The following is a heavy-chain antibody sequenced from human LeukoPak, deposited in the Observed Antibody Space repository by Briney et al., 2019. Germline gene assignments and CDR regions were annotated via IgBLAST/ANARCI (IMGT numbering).Heavy chain of an antibody. CDR1: AGSISTYY. D-gene: IGHD4-17*01. J-gene: IGHJ2*01. CDR2: IYYSGST. V-gene: IGHV4-59*01. Sequence: SETLSLTCTVSAGSISTYYWSWIRQPPGKGLEWIGYIYYSGSTNYNPSLKSRVTISVDTSKNQFSLKLRSVTAADTAVYYCARVSGYGDCSHWYFDLWGRGTLVTVSS. CDR3: ARVSGYGDCSHWYFDL.